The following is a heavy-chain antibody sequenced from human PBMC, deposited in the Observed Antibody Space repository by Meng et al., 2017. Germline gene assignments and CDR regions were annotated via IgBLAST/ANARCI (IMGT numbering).Heavy chain of an antibody. D-gene: IGHD3-16*01. CDR1: GFTFSSYS. CDR3: ASALGRPY. V-gene: IGHV3-21*01. J-gene: IGHJ4*02. Sequence: GDPGESLLQPGGSMDLSQPSYGFTFSSYSLNWVRQAPGKGLEWVSSISSSSSYIYYADSVKGRFTISRDNAKNSLYLQMNSLRAEDTAVYYCASALGRPYCGQGTLVTVSS. CDR2: ISSSSSYI.